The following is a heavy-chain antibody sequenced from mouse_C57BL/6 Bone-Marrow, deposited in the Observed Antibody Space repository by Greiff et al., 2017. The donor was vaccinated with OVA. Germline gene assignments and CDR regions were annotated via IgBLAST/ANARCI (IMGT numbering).Heavy chain of an antibody. V-gene: IGHV1-78*01. CDR3: ARWRGCY. Sequence: QVQLQQSEAELVKPGASVKISCKVSGYTFTDYTIHWMKQRPEKGLEWIGYIYSRDGSIKYNEKLKGKTTFTEDKSSTTSYMQLNSLTSEDSAFYFCARWRGCYWGQGTTLTVSS. CDR2: IYSRDGSI. CDR1: GYTFTDYT. J-gene: IGHJ2*01.